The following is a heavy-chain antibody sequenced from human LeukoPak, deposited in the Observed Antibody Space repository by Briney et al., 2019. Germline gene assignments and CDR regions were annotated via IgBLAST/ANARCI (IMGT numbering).Heavy chain of an antibody. V-gene: IGHV3-30*02. CDR2: IRYDGSNK. J-gene: IGHJ5*02. CDR3: ARGGGYDFWSGSNWFDP. D-gene: IGHD3-3*01. Sequence: GGSLRLSCAASGFTFSSYGMHWVRQAPGKGLEWVAFIRYDGSNKYYADSVKGRFTISRDNSKNTLYLQMNSLRAEDTAVYYCARGGGYDFWSGSNWFDPWGQGTLVTVSS. CDR1: GFTFSSYG.